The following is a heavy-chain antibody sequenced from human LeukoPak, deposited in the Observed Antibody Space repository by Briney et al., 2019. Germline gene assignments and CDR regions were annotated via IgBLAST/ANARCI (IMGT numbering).Heavy chain of an antibody. J-gene: IGHJ6*03. CDR1: GFSVGSNF. CDR2: IFGAETT. Sequence: PGGSLRLSCAASGFSVGSNFMTWVRQPPGKGLEWVSVIFGAETTFYADSVKGRFTISRDHSKNTLYLQMNSLRAEDTAVYYCAKVSSRGLGYYYYMDVWGKGTTVTVSS. CDR3: AKVSSRGLGYYYYMDV. D-gene: IGHD6-6*01. V-gene: IGHV3-66*01.